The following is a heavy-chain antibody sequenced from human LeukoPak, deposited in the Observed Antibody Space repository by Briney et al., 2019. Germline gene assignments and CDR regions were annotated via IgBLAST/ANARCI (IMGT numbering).Heavy chain of an antibody. V-gene: IGHV3-33*01. CDR2: IWYDGSDK. J-gene: IGHJ4*02. D-gene: IGHD1-7*01. CDR1: GFTFSVYG. CDR3: ARQTENFSLDY. Sequence: GGSLRLSCAASGFTFSVYGMHWVRQAPGKGLEWVAIIWYDGSDKYHVDSVKGRFTISRDNSKNTLYLQMNSLRAEDTAVYYCARQTENFSLDYWGQGTLVTVSS.